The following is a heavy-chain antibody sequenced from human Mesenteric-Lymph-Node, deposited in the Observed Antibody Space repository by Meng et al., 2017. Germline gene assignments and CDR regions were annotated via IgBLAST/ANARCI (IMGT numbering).Heavy chain of an antibody. Sequence: GGSLRLSCAASGFTFSRYSMHWVRQAPGKGLEWVAVILYDGSNKNYADSVKGRFTISRDNSKNTLYLQMSSLRGEDTAVYYCARVDVERYYYAMDVWGKGTTVTVSS. V-gene: IGHV3-30*15. CDR1: GFTFSRYS. J-gene: IGHJ6*04. CDR2: ILYDGSNK. D-gene: IGHD5-24*01. CDR3: ARVDVERYYYAMDV.